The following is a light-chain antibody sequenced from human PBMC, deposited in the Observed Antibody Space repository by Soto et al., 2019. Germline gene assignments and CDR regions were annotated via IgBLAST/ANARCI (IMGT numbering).Light chain of an antibody. J-gene: IGKJ4*01. CDR1: QSVSSN. CDR2: DAS. V-gene: IGKV3D-11*02. CDR3: QQRSYWHTLT. Sequence: IVMTQSPATLSVSPVERATLSCMASQSVSSNLASYQQKPGQAPRLLIYDASNRATGIPDRFSGSGSGTDFTLTISSLETEDFAIYFCQQRSYWHTLTFGGGTKVDIK.